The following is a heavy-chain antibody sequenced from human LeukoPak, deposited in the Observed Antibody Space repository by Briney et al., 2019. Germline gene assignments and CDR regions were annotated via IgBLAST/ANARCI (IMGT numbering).Heavy chain of an antibody. D-gene: IGHD1-26*01. J-gene: IGHJ6*03. CDR3: AKGEGATPRGLGYMDV. CDR1: GFTFSSYA. V-gene: IGHV3-23*01. Sequence: GGSLRLSCAASGFTFSSYAMSWVRQAPGKGLEWVSAISGSGGSTYYADSVKGRFTISRDNSKNTLYLQMNSLRAEDTAVYYCAKGEGATPRGLGYMDVWGKGTTVTISS. CDR2: ISGSGGST.